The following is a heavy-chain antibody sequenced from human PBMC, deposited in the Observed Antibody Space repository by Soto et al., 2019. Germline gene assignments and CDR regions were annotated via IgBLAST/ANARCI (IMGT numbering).Heavy chain of an antibody. V-gene: IGHV3-73*01. J-gene: IGHJ4*02. Sequence: GGSLSLSCAASGFPFSGSAMHWVRQASGKGLEWVGRIRSKANSYATAYAASVKGRFTISRDDSKNTAYLQMNSLKTEDTAVYYCTRLAEMATIANDYWGQGTLVTVSS. CDR1: GFPFSGSA. CDR2: IRSKANSYAT. CDR3: TRLAEMATIANDY. D-gene: IGHD5-12*01.